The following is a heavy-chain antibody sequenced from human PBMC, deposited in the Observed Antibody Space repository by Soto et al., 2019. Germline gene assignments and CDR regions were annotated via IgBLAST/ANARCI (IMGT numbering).Heavy chain of an antibody. CDR3: ARDKLTTETWPFDY. Sequence: GASGKVSCKASGYTFTSYGISWVRQAPGQGLEWMGWISAYNGNTNYAQKLQGRVTMTTDTSTGTAYMELRSLRSDDTAVYYCARDKLTTETWPFDYWGQGTLVTVSS. D-gene: IGHD4-17*01. J-gene: IGHJ4*02. V-gene: IGHV1-18*04. CDR2: ISAYNGNT. CDR1: GYTFTSYG.